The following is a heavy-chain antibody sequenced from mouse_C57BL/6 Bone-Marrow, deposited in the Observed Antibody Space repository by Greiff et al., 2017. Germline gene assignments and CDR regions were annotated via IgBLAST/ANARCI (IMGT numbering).Heavy chain of an antibody. Sequence: VKVVESGAELARPGASVKMSCKASGYTFTSYTMHWVKQRPGQGLEWIGYINPSSGYTKYNQKFKDKATLTADKSSSTAYMQLSSLTSEDSAVYYCATPLYYYGSSWWFDVWGTGTTVTVSS. CDR3: ATPLYYYGSSWWFDV. V-gene: IGHV1-4*01. CDR1: GYTFTSYT. D-gene: IGHD1-1*01. J-gene: IGHJ1*03. CDR2: INPSSGYT.